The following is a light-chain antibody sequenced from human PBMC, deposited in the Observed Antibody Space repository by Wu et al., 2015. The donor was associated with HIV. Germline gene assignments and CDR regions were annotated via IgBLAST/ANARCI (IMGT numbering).Light chain of an antibody. J-gene: IGKJ5*01. V-gene: IGKV3-20*01. Sequence: LSPGQRATLSCRSSQSVSAPTWPGSKETWPVSPDSSSMVHLRGPRTSRERFGGSGSGTDFILTISRLEPEDFAVYYCQQYGDSPVTFGQGTRLE. CDR1: QSVSAPT. CDR3: QQYGDSPVT. CDR2: VHL.